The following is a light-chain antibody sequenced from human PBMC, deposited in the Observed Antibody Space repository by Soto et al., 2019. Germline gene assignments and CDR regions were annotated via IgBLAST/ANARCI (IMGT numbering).Light chain of an antibody. V-gene: IGLV1-44*01. CDR2: SNN. J-gene: IGLJ2*01. Sequence: QSVLTQPPSTSGTPGQRVTISCSGSGSNIGSYTVNWYQQVPGTAPKPLIYSNNQRPSGVPDRFSASKSGTSVSLAITGLQSDDEADYYCAAWDDSLNGVVFGGGTKLTVL. CDR3: AAWDDSLNGVV. CDR1: GSNIGSYT.